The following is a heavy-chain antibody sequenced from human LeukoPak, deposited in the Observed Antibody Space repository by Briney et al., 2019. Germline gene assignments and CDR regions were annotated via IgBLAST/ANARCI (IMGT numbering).Heavy chain of an antibody. D-gene: IGHD3-3*01. CDR2: IYYSGST. CDR1: GGSISSGDYY. J-gene: IGHJ4*02. Sequence: TSETQSLTYTVSGGSISSGDYYWSWIRQPPGKGLEWIGYIYYSGSTYYNPSLKSRVTISVDTSKNQFSLKLSSVTAADTAVYYCARSFGVVLDYWGQGTLVTVSS. V-gene: IGHV4-30-4*08. CDR3: ARSFGVVLDY.